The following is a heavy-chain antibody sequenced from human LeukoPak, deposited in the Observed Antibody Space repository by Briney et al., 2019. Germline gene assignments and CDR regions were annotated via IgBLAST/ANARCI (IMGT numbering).Heavy chain of an antibody. V-gene: IGHV4-34*01. D-gene: IGHD3-10*01. CDR1: GGSFSGYY. CDR3: AREGRRYYASGNRLYYGMDV. Sequence: PSETLSLTCAVYGGSFSGYYWSWIRQPPGKGLEWIGKINHSGSTNYNPSLKSRVTISVDTSKKQFSLKLSSVTAADTAVYYCAREGRRYYASGNRLYYGMDVWGQGTTVTVSS. CDR2: INHSGST. J-gene: IGHJ6*02.